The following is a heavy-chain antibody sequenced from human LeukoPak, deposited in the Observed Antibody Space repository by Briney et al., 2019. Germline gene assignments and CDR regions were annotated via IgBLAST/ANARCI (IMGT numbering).Heavy chain of an antibody. V-gene: IGHV4-39*01. D-gene: IGHD6-6*01. CDR1: GFTFSDYY. J-gene: IGHJ6*02. CDR2: IYYSGST. Sequence: GSLRLSCAASGFTFSDYYMSWIRQPPGKGLEWIGSIYYSGSTYYNPSLKSRVTISVDTSKNQFSLKLSSVTAADTAVYYCARHPIEAARPGGMDVWGQGTTVTVSS. CDR3: ARHPIEAARPGGMDV.